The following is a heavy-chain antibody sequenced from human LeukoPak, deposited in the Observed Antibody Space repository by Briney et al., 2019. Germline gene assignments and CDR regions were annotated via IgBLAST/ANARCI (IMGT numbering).Heavy chain of an antibody. V-gene: IGHV3-21*01. CDR3: ASVMVYSDGYFDY. CDR2: ISSSSSYI. J-gene: IGHJ4*02. D-gene: IGHD5-18*01. CDR1: GFTFSSYS. Sequence: MSGGSLSLSCAASGFTFSSYSMNWVRQPPGKGLEWVSSISSSSSYIYYADSVKGRFTSSRDNAKNSPYLQMNSLRAHDTAVYYCASVMVYSDGYFDYWGQGTPVTVSS.